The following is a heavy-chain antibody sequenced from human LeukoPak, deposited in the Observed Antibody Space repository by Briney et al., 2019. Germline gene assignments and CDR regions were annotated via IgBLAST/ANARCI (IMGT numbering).Heavy chain of an antibody. V-gene: IGHV3-23*01. J-gene: IGHJ4*02. CDR1: GFTFSSYS. CDR3: AKDGRIAAAVPDY. Sequence: PGGSLRLSCAASGFTFSSYSMNWVRQAPGKGLEWVSAISGSGGSTYYADSVKGRFTISRDNSKNTLYLQMNSLRAEDTAVYYCAKDGRIAAAVPDYWGQGTLVTVSS. CDR2: ISGSGGST. D-gene: IGHD6-13*01.